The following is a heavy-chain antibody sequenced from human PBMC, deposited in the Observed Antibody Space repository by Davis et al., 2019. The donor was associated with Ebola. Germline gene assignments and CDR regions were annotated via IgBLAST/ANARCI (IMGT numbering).Heavy chain of an antibody. CDR3: AKSTGTTGPFDF. V-gene: IGHV5-51*01. Sequence: GESLKISCKGSGYSFTSYWIGWVRQLPGKGLEWMRIIYPGDSDTRYRPSFQGQVTISVDRSISTAFLQWDSLKASDTAMYYCAKSTGTTGPFDFWGQGTLITVSS. CDR1: GYSFTSYW. D-gene: IGHD1-1*01. CDR2: IYPGDSDT. J-gene: IGHJ4*02.